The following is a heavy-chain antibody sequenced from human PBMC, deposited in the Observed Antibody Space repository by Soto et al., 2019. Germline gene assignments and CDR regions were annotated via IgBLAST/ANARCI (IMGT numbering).Heavy chain of an antibody. J-gene: IGHJ4*02. CDR2: ISPVGGDI. V-gene: IGHV3-48*02. Sequence: RWSLRLSCAASGFALSSHSMYWVRQAPGKVLEWVSYISPVGGDIHYADSVKGRFTFSRDMARSSLSLQMTRLRDEDTAVYFCARGRADTAYFESWGQGTLVTVSS. D-gene: IGHD5-18*01. CDR3: ARGRADTAYFES. CDR1: GFALSSHS.